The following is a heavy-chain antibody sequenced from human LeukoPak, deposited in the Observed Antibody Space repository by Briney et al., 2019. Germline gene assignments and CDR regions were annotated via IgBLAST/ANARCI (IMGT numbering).Heavy chain of an antibody. Sequence: ASVKVSCKASGYTFTTLDINWVRQATGQGLEWMGWISAYNGNTNYAQKLQGRVTMTTDTSTGTAYMELRSLKSDDTAVYYCARDEQYQLMILDFWGQGTLITVSS. V-gene: IGHV1-18*01. D-gene: IGHD3-16*01. CDR1: GYTFTTLD. CDR3: ARDEQYQLMILDF. CDR2: ISAYNGNT. J-gene: IGHJ4*02.